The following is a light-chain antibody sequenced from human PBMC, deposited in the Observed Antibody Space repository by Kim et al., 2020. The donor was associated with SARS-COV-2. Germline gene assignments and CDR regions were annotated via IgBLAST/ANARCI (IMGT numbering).Light chain of an antibody. J-gene: IGLJ1*01. CDR3: GSYAGSNNYV. CDR1: SSDIGGYVY. V-gene: IGLV2-8*01. CDR2: EVR. Sequence: QSVISSFTGPSSDIGGYVYVSGYQQHPGKPPKLTIYEVRKRPSGVPDRFSGSNSGNTASLTVSGLQAEDEADYYCGSYAGSNNYVFGTGTKVTVL.